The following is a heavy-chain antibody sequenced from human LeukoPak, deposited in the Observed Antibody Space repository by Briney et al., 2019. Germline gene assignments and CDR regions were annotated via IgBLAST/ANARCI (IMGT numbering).Heavy chain of an antibody. V-gene: IGHV4-4*07. J-gene: IGHJ4*02. Sequence: SETLSLTCTVSGGSISSYYWSWIRQPAGKGLEWIGRVYPNGDTDYNPSLKSRLTMSVDTSKNQFSLKLSSVTAADTAVYYCARWSYCTSTSCSYSFDYWGQGILVTVSS. CDR1: GGSISSYY. CDR3: ARWSYCTSTSCSYSFDY. CDR2: VYPNGDT. D-gene: IGHD2-2*01.